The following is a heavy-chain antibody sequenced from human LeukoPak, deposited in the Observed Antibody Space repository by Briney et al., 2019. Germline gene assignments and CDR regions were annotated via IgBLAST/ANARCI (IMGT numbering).Heavy chain of an antibody. D-gene: IGHD5-12*01. J-gene: IGHJ5*02. V-gene: IGHV1-18*01. CDR3: ARDGIVATIKGWFDP. CDR1: GYTFTSYG. Sequence: ASVKVSCKASGYTFTSYGISWVRQAPGQGLEWMGWISAYNGNTNYAQKLQGRVTMTTDTSTSTAYMELRSLRSDDTAVYYCARDGIVATIKGWFDPWGQGTLVTVSS. CDR2: ISAYNGNT.